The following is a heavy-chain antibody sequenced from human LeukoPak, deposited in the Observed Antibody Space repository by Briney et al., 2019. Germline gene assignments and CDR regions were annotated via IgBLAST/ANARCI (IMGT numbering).Heavy chain of an antibody. CDR2: VVGTGVNT. J-gene: IGHJ5*02. Sequence: PGGSLRLSCAASGFTFTSYAITWVRQAPGKGLQWVSSVVGTGVNTYYADSVKGRFTVSRDNSKNTVFLQMNSLRAEDTAVYFCTRAPQQPRSYNDHWGRGTLVTVSS. CDR3: TRAPQQPRSYNDH. D-gene: IGHD3-10*01. CDR1: GFTFTSYA. V-gene: IGHV3-23*01.